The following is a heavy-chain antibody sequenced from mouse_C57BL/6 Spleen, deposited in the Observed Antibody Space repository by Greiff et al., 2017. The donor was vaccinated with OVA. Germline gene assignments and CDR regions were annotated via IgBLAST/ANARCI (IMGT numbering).Heavy chain of an antibody. J-gene: IGHJ3*01. CDR2: ISYSGST. D-gene: IGHD2-4*01. Sequence: EVQLQQSGPGMVKPSQSLSLTCTVTGYSITSGYDWHWIRHFPGNKLEWMGYISYSGSTNYNPSLKSRISITHDTSKNHFFLKLNSVTTEDTATYYCARDHYDYDEAWFAYWGQGTLVTVSA. CDR3: ARDHYDYDEAWFAY. V-gene: IGHV3-1*01. CDR1: GYSITSGYD.